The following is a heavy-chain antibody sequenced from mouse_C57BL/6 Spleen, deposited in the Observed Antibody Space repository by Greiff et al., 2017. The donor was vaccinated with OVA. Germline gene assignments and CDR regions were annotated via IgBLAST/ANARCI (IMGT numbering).Heavy chain of an antibody. V-gene: IGHV1-82*01. Sequence: QVQLQQSGPELVKPGASVKISCKASGYAFSSSWMNWVKQRPGKGLEWIGRIYPGDGDTNYNGKFKGKATLTAGKSSSTAYMQLSSLTSEDSAVYFCARDWDRGYFDVWGTGTTVTVSS. CDR1: GYAFSSSW. D-gene: IGHD4-1*01. J-gene: IGHJ1*03. CDR2: IYPGDGDT. CDR3: ARDWDRGYFDV.